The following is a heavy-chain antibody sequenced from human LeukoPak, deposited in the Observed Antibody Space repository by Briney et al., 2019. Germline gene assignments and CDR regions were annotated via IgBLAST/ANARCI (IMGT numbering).Heavy chain of an antibody. Sequence: ASVKVSCKASGYTFTGYYMHWVRQAPGQGLEWMGWINPNSGGTNYAQKFQGRVTMTRDTSISTAYMELSRPRSDDTAVYYCARVSPLVGARSIDYWGQGTLVTVSS. CDR1: GYTFTGYY. CDR3: ARVSPLVGARSIDY. D-gene: IGHD1-26*01. CDR2: INPNSGGT. J-gene: IGHJ4*02. V-gene: IGHV1-2*02.